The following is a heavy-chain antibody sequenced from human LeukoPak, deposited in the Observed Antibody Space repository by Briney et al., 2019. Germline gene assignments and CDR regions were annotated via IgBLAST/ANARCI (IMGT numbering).Heavy chain of an antibody. V-gene: IGHV3-23*01. CDR3: AKDDRVLRFLEWLSPLFDY. J-gene: IGHJ4*02. Sequence: PGGSLRLSCAASRFTFINAWMNWVRQAPGKGLEWVSAISGSGGSTYYADSVKGRFTISRDNSKNTLYLQMNSLRAEDTAVYYCAKDDRVLRFLEWLSPLFDYWGQGTLVTVSS. CDR2: ISGSGGST. D-gene: IGHD3-3*01. CDR1: RFTFINAW.